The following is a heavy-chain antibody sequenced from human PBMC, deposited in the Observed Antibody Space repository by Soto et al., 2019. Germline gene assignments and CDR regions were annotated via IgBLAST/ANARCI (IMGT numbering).Heavy chain of an antibody. Sequence: WRSLLLPCVPGLFTFSIYGMNWVGQAPGKGLEWVSAIGTNTDTYYADSVKGRFTISRDNSKTTMYLQINSLRAEDTALYYCATKYHGTRPFEYWGQGTMVTISS. CDR2: IGTNTDT. CDR1: LFTFSIYG. V-gene: IGHV3-23*01. J-gene: IGHJ4*02. D-gene: IGHD2-2*01. CDR3: ATKYHGTRPFEY.